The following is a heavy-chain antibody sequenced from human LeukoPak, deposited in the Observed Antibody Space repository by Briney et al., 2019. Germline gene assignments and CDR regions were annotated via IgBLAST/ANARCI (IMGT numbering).Heavy chain of an antibody. J-gene: IGHJ4*02. CDR2: ISSSSSYI. CDR3: AKDGAITWIFTPYYFDY. V-gene: IGHV3-21*04. D-gene: IGHD2-2*03. Sequence: GGSLRLSCAASGFTFSSYNMNWVRQAPGKGLEWVSYISSSSSYIYYVDSVKGRFTISRDNAKNTLYLQMNSLRAEDTAVYYCAKDGAITWIFTPYYFDYWGQGTLVTVSS. CDR1: GFTFSSYN.